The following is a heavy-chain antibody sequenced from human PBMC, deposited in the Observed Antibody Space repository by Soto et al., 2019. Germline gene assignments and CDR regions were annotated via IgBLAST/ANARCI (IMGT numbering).Heavy chain of an antibody. CDR1: GFTVSSNY. CDR2: IYSGGST. D-gene: IGHD2-15*01. CDR3: ASSYCSGGSCYLTDYYYMDV. V-gene: IGHV3-66*01. J-gene: IGHJ6*03. Sequence: GGSLRLSCAASGFTVSSNYMSWVRQAPGKGLEWVSVIYSGGSTYYADSMKGRITISRDNSKNTLYLQMNSLRAEDTAVYYCASSYCSGGSCYLTDYYYMDVWGKGTTVTVSS.